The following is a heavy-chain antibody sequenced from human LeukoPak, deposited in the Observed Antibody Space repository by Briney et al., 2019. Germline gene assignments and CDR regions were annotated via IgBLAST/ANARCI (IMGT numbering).Heavy chain of an antibody. V-gene: IGHV4-59*08. D-gene: IGHD3-10*01. J-gene: IGHJ4*02. CDR2: IYYSGST. CDR3: ARHGEDYGSGSFDY. Sequence: PSETLSLTCTVSGGSISSYYWSWIRQPPGKGLEWIGYIYYSGSTNYNPSLKSRVTISVDTSKNQFSLKLSSVTAADTAGYYCARHGEDYGSGSFDYWGQGTLVTVSS. CDR1: GGSISSYY.